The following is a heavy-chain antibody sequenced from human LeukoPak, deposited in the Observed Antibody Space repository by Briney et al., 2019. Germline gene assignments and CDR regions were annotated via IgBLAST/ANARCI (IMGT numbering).Heavy chain of an antibody. D-gene: IGHD2-15*01. CDR2: IRSNNEGGTT. Sequence: MTGGSLRLSCAASGFTFSNAWMSWVRQAPGRGLEWVGRIRSNNEGGTTDYAAPVKGRVTISRDDSRQTLYLQMNNLKIEDTAVYYCTRDLYWAFDWGQGTLVTVSS. CDR3: TRDLYWAFD. CDR1: GFTFSNAW. J-gene: IGHJ4*02. V-gene: IGHV3-15*01.